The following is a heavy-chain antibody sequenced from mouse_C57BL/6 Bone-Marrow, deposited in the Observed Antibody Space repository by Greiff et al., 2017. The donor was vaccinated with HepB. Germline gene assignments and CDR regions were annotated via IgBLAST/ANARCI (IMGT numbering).Heavy chain of an antibody. V-gene: IGHV5-12*01. D-gene: IGHD1-1*01. J-gene: IGHJ2*01. CDR3: ARQRKEGYYGLDY. CDR1: GFTFSDYY. CDR2: ISNGGGST. Sequence: EVQGVESGGGLVQPGGSLKLSCAASGFTFSDYYMYWVRQTPEKRLEWVAYISNGGGSTYYPDTVKGRFTISRDNAKNTLYLQMSRLKSEDTAMYYCARQRKEGYYGLDYWGQGTTLTVSS.